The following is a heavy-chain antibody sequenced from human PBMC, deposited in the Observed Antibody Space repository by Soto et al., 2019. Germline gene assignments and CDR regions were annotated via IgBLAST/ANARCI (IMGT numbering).Heavy chain of an antibody. D-gene: IGHD2-15*01. Sequence: EVQLVESGGTLVNPGGSLRLSCEASGFTFGSHSMNWVRQAPGKGLECISDISSNSGTIHYAESVEGRFTISRDNTKKLLYLHMTGLRNDETAVNYYARTMLVESVLLNIEIYRMGVRAKGT. V-gene: IGHV3-48*02. J-gene: IGHJ6*03. CDR2: ISSNSGTI. CDR1: GFTFGSHS. CDR3: ARTMLVESVLLNIEIYRMGV.